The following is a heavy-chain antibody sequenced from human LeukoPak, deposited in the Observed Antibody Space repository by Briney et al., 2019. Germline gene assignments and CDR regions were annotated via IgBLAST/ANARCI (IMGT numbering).Heavy chain of an antibody. CDR1: GFTFSRYW. Sequence: GGSLRLSCAASGFTFSRYWMSWVRQAPGKGLEWVAHIKHDGSEKDYVDSVKGRFTISRDNAKNSLSLQMNSLRAEDTAVYYCARDDIGTTDKWGQGTLVTVSS. J-gene: IGHJ4*02. D-gene: IGHD1-7*01. CDR2: IKHDGSEK. CDR3: ARDDIGTTDK. V-gene: IGHV3-7*01.